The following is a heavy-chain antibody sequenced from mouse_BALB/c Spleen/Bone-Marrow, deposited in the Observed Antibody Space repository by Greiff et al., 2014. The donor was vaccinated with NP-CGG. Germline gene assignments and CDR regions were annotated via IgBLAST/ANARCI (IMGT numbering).Heavy chain of an antibody. CDR2: IHPNSGNT. CDR1: GYTFTNSW. J-gene: IGHJ2*01. Sequence: VQLQQSGSVLVRPGASVKLSCKASGYTFTNSWIHWAKQRPGQGLEWIGEIHPNSGNTNFNEKFKVKATLTVDTSSSTAYVDLSCLTAEDSAVYYCARHHRNAYYFDYWGQGTTLTVSS. CDR3: ARHHRNAYYFDY. V-gene: IGHV1S130*01. D-gene: IGHD2-14*01.